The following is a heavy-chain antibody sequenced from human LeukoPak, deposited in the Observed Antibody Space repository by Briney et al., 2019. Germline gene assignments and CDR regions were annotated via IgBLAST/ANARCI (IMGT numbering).Heavy chain of an antibody. CDR1: GFTFSSYE. CDR2: ISSSGSII. CDR3: ARDPYGYCSSTSCRS. Sequence: GGSLRLSCAASGFTFSSYEMNWVRQAPGKGLEWVSYISSSGSIIYYADSVKGRFTISRDNAKNSLYLQMNSLRAEDTAVYYCARDPYGYCSSTSCRSWGQGTLVTVSS. J-gene: IGHJ4*02. V-gene: IGHV3-48*03. D-gene: IGHD2-2*03.